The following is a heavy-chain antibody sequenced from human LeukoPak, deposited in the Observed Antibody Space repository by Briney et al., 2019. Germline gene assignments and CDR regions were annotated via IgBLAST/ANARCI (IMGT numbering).Heavy chain of an antibody. J-gene: IGHJ4*02. CDR1: GGTFSSYA. V-gene: IGHV1-69*06. Sequence: SVKVFCTASGGTFSSYAISWVRQAPGQGLEWMGGIIPIFGTANYAQKFQGRVTITADKSTSTAYMELSSLRSEDTAVYYCGRAAAGTGYYFDYWGQGTLVTVSS. D-gene: IGHD6-13*01. CDR3: GRAAAGTGYYFDY. CDR2: IIPIFGTA.